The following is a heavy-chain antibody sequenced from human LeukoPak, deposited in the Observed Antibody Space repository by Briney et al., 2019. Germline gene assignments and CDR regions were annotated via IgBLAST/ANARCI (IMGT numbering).Heavy chain of an antibody. CDR1: GYTFTNYY. CDR3: AVGLLVTRALNDAFDI. D-gene: IGHD2-21*02. Sequence: ASVKVSCKASGYTFTNYYMHWVRQAPGQGLEYMGIIDPGVGSTSYAQKFQGRVTMTRDTSASTVYMELSSLTSEDTAVYYCAVGLLVTRALNDAFDIWSQGTMVTVSS. V-gene: IGHV1-46*01. CDR2: IDPGVGST. J-gene: IGHJ3*02.